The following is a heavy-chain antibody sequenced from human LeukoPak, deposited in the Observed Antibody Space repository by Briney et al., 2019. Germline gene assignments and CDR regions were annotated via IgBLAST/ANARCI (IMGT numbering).Heavy chain of an antibody. CDR2: IKEDGSEK. J-gene: IGHJ4*02. V-gene: IGHV3-7*01. CDR3: TRDTGCSGGTCYSFYDS. CDR1: GFTFSTYW. Sequence: PGGSLRLSCAASGFTFSTYWMTWVRQAPGKGLEGVANIKEDGSEKYYVDSVKGRFTISRDNAKNSLYLQMNTLRAEDTAVYYCTRDTGCSGGTCYSFYDSWGQGTLVTVSS. D-gene: IGHD2-15*01.